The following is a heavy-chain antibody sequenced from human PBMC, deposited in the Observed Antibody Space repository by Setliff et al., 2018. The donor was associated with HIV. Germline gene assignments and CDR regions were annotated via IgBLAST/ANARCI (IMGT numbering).Heavy chain of an antibody. CDR2: INPYSGGT. J-gene: IGHJ3*02. CDR3: VREVRAAYKGPLWFGQSDPRPDTFDI. D-gene: IGHD3-10*01. CDR1: GYTFTASY. Sequence: ASVKVSCKASGYTFTASYIHWVRQATGQGLEWMGWINPYSGGTNYAQNFQGWVTMTRDTSITTAYMELSRLTSDDTALYFCVREVRAAYKGPLWFGQSDPRPDTFDIWGQGTMVTVSS. V-gene: IGHV1-2*04.